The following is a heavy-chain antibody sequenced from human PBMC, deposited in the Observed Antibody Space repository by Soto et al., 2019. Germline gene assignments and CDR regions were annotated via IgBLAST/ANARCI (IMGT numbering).Heavy chain of an antibody. CDR2: MNPNSGNT. V-gene: IGHV1-8*01. D-gene: IGHD6-19*01. J-gene: IGHJ5*02. Sequence: ASVKVSCKASGYTFTSYDINWVRQATGQGLEWMGWMNPNSGNTGYAQKFQGRVTMTRNTSISTAYMELSSLRAEDTAVYYCARASCRAVTGTFPTNWFDPWGQGTQVTVSS. CDR1: GYTFTSYD. CDR3: ARASCRAVTGTFPTNWFDP.